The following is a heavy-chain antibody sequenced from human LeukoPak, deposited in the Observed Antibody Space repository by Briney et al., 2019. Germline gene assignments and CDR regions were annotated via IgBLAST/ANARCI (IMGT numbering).Heavy chain of an antibody. CDR1: GFTFSSYA. CDR2: ISGSGGST. V-gene: IGHV3-23*01. Sequence: AGGSLRLSCAASGFTFSSYAMSWVRQAPGKGLEWVSGISGSGGSTHYADSVKDRFTISRDNSKNTLYLQMISLRAGDTAVYYCAKDARRSDGWYFFDHWGQGTLVTVSS. J-gene: IGHJ4*02. CDR3: AKDARRSDGWYFFDH. D-gene: IGHD6-19*01.